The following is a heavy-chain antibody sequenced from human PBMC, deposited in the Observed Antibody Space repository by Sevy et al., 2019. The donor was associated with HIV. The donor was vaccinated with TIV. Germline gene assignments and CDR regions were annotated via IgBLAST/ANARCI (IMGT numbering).Heavy chain of an antibody. CDR1: GFTFSSYA. Sequence: GGSLRLSCAASGFTFSSYAMSWVRQAPGKGLEWVSAISGSGGSTYYEDSVKGRFTISRDNSKNTRYLQMNSLRAEDTAVYYCAKGMVDYYYMDVWGKGTTVTVSS. V-gene: IGHV3-23*01. D-gene: IGHD2-8*01. CDR3: AKGMVDYYYMDV. J-gene: IGHJ6*03. CDR2: ISGSGGST.